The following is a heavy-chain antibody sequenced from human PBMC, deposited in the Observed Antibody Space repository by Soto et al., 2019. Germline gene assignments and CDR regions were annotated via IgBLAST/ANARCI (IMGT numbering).Heavy chain of an antibody. V-gene: IGHV5-51*01. J-gene: IGHJ4*02. Sequence: PCDSLKISCKGSGYSFSSHWIGWVRQMPGKGLEWMGIIYPGDSDTRYSPSFQGQVTISADKSISTAYLQWSSLKASDTAMYYCARRVGYSNYDYWGQGTLVTVYS. CDR1: GYSFSSHW. D-gene: IGHD4-4*01. CDR3: ARRVGYSNYDY. CDR2: IYPGDSDT.